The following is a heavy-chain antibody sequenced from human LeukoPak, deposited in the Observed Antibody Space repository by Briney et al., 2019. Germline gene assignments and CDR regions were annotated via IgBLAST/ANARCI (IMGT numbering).Heavy chain of an antibody. CDR1: GGSISSYY. V-gene: IGHV4-34*01. J-gene: IGHJ4*02. CDR2: INHSGST. CDR3: ARGPEQLGTDFDY. D-gene: IGHD6-6*01. Sequence: SETLSLTCTVSGGSISSYYWSWIRQPPGKGLEWIGEINHSGSTNYNPSLKSRVTISVDTSKNQFSLKLSSVTAADTAVYYCARGPEQLGTDFDYWGQGTLVTVSS.